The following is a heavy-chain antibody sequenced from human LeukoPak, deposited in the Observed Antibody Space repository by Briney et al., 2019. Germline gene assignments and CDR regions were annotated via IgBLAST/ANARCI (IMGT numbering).Heavy chain of an antibody. CDR3: AWETGSGDD. D-gene: IGHD3-10*01. CDR1: GFTLSSYS. J-gene: IGHJ4*02. V-gene: IGHV3-48*01. CDR2: ISSSSSTI. Sequence: PGRSLRLSCAASGFTLSSYSMSWVRQAPGKGLGWVSYISSSSSTISYADSVKGRFTISRAHPKNSMYLQMNSRRAEAPSLYDCAWETGSGDDWGQGTLVTVSS.